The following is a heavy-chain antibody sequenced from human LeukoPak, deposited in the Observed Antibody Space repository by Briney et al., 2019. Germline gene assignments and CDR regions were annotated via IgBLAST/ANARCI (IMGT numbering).Heavy chain of an antibody. CDR3: ARVYGDRPDGIDY. CDR1: GGSFSGYY. V-gene: IGHV4-34*01. D-gene: IGHD4-17*01. CDR2: INHSGST. J-gene: IGHJ4*02. Sequence: SETLSLTCAVYGGSFSGYYWSWIRQPPGKGLEWIGEINHSGSTNYNPSLKSRVTISVDTSKNQFSLKLSSVTAADTAGYYCARVYGDRPDGIDYWGQGTLVTVSS.